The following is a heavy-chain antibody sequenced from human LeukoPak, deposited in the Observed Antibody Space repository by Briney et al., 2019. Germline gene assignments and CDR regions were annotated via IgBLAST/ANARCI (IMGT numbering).Heavy chain of an antibody. CDR3: AKVGPPYYDFWSGYLSY. D-gene: IGHD3-3*01. Sequence: GGSLRLSCAASGFTFSSYAMSWVRQAPGKGLEWVSSISASGGSTYYAASVKGRFTISRDNSKNTLYLQMNSLRAEDTAVYYCAKVGPPYYDFWSGYLSYWGQGTLVTVSS. CDR2: ISASGGST. CDR1: GFTFSSYA. J-gene: IGHJ4*02. V-gene: IGHV3-23*01.